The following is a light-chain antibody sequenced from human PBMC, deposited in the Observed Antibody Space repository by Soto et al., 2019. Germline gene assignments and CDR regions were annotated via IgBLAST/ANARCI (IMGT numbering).Light chain of an antibody. J-gene: IGKJ5*01. CDR1: QGISSL. CDR3: QQFKESFT. V-gene: IGKV1-9*01. CDR2: GAT. Sequence: IQLTQSPSSLSASIGDRVSITCRASQGISSLLAWYQQKPGKAPKLLIYGATTLRSGVPSRFSGSGSGTDFTLTITSLQPEDFATYYCQQFKESFTFGQGTRPEIK.